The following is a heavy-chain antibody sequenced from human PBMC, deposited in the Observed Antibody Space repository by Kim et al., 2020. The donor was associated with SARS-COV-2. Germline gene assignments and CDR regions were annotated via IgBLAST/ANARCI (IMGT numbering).Heavy chain of an antibody. J-gene: IGHJ4*02. CDR2: IYPGDSDT. CDR1: GYSFTSYW. CDR3: ARFLIAAAGPYYFDY. V-gene: IGHV5-51*01. D-gene: IGHD6-13*01. Sequence: GESLKISCKGSGYSFTSYWIGWVRQMPGKGLEWMGIIYPGDSDTRYNPSFQGQVTISADKSISTAYLQWSSLKASDTAMYYYARFLIAAAGPYYFDYWGQGTLVTVSS.